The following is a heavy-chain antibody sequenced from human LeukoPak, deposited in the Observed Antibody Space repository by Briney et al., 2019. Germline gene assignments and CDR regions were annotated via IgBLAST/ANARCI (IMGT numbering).Heavy chain of an antibody. CDR2: ISYDGSNK. D-gene: IGHD5-24*01. CDR3: ARGPTPHPDASVEMATTNDPTPLVY. V-gene: IGHV3-30-3*01. Sequence: GGSLRLSCAASGFTFSSYAMHWVRQAPGKGLEWVAVISYDGSNKYYADSVKGRFTISRDNSKNALYLQMNSLRAEDTAVYYCARGPTPHPDASVEMATTNDPTPLVYWGQGTLVTVSS. CDR1: GFTFSSYA. J-gene: IGHJ4*02.